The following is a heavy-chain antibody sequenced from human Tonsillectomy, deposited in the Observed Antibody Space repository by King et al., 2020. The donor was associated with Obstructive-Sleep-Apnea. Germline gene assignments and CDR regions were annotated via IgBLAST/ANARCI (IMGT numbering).Heavy chain of an antibody. V-gene: IGHV5-51*01. CDR2: IYPGDSDT. Sequence: VQLVESGAEVKKPGQSLKISCKGSGYSFPSYWIGWVRQMPGKGLEWMGIIYPGDSDTRYSPSFQGPVTISADKSISTANLQWSSLKASDTAVYYCARLFGRPHSAQPGVLALDPWGQGTLVTVSS. CDR3: ARLFGRPHSAQPGVLALDP. J-gene: IGHJ5*02. CDR1: GYSFPSYW. D-gene: IGHD1-26*01.